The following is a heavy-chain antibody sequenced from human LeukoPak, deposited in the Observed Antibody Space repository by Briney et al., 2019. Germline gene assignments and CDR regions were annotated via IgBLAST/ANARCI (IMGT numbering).Heavy chain of an antibody. Sequence: GGSLRLSCVASGFTFTTYAMSWVRQAPGKGLEWVSVIYSGGSTYYADSVKGRFTISRDNSKNTLYLQMNSLRAEDTAVYYCARYVSSWVRGVILAGMDVWGQGTTVTVSS. J-gene: IGHJ6*02. CDR1: GFTFTTYA. CDR2: IYSGGST. CDR3: ARYVSSWVRGVILAGMDV. V-gene: IGHV3-66*01. D-gene: IGHD3-10*01.